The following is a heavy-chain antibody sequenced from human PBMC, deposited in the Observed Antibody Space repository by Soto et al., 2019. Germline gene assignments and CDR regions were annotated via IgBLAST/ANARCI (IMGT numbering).Heavy chain of an antibody. V-gene: IGHV3-23*01. J-gene: IGHJ4*02. D-gene: IGHD3-10*01. Sequence: WGSLRLSCAASGFTFSSYAMSWVRQAPGKGLEWVSAISGSGGSTYYADSVKGRFTISRDNSKNTLYLQMNSLRAEDTAVYYCAKAGLLWFGEFYLDYWGQGTLVTVSS. CDR1: GFTFSSYA. CDR3: AKAGLLWFGEFYLDY. CDR2: ISGSGGST.